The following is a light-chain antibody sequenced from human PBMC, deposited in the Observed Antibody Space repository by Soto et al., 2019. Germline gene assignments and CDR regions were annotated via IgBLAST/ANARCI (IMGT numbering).Light chain of an antibody. Sequence: DIQITHSPSTLSASVVDRVTITFLASESISRWLAWYQQKPGKAPKLLIYKSSTLESVFPSRFSGSGSGKEFTLTISSLQPDDFATYYCKQYNTFWKFGQGTKVDIK. CDR1: ESISRW. CDR3: KQYNTFWK. V-gene: IGKV1-5*03. J-gene: IGKJ1*01. CDR2: KSS.